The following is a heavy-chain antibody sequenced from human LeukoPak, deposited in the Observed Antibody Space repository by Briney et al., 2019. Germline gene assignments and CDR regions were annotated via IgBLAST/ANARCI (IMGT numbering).Heavy chain of an antibody. CDR3: ARHGSGYSTYYFDY. Sequence: PSETLSLTCTVSGGSLSSSSYYWGWIRQPPGKGLEWIGSIYYSGSTYYNPSLKSRVTISVDTSKNQFSLKLSSVTAADTAVYYCARHGSGYSTYYFDYWGQGTLVTVSS. CDR1: GGSLSSSSYY. V-gene: IGHV4-39*01. J-gene: IGHJ4*02. D-gene: IGHD3-22*01. CDR2: IYYSGST.